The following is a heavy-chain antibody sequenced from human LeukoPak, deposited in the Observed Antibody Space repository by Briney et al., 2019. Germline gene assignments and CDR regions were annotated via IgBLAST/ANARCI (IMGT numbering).Heavy chain of an antibody. V-gene: IGHV1-24*01. J-gene: IGHJ4*02. D-gene: IGHD2-15*01. CDR3: ATPAKISLEYCSGGSCVNGYYFDY. CDR2: FDPEDGET. Sequence: ASVKVSCKTSGYSFVDYYVLWVRQAPGQGLEWMGGFDPEDGETIYAQKFQGRVTMTEDTSTDTAYMELSSLRSEDTAVYYCATPAKISLEYCSGGSCVNGYYFDYWGQGTLVTVSS. CDR1: GYSFVDYY.